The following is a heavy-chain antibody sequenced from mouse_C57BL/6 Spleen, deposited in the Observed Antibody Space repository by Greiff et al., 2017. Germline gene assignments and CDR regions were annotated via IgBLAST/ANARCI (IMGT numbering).Heavy chain of an antibody. CDR1: GYTFTDYY. V-gene: IGHV1-76*01. J-gene: IGHJ4*01. Sequence: QVQLKQSGAELVRPGASVKLSCKASGYTFTDYYINWVKQRPGQGLEWIARIYPGSGNTYYNEKFKGKATLTAEKSSSTAYMQLSSLTSEDSAVYFCARGGPRDYAMDYWGQGTSVTVSS. CDR2: IYPGSGNT. D-gene: IGHD3-1*01. CDR3: ARGGPRDYAMDY.